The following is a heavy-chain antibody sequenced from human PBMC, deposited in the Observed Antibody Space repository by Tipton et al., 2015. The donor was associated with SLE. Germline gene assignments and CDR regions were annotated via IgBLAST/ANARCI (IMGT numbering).Heavy chain of an antibody. CDR3: TRGHFNSGTFPYYNNYYYMDV. V-gene: IGHV4-4*08. D-gene: IGHD3-10*01. CDR1: GGSISNYY. CDR2: MYPTWSA. J-gene: IGHJ6*03. Sequence: TLSLPCSVSGGSISNYYWSWIRQSPGKGLEWICHMYPTWSANYNPSLKSRVPISGDTSKNQVSLKLTSLPAADTGVYYCTRGHFNSGTFPYYNNYYYMDVWGKGTTVTVSS.